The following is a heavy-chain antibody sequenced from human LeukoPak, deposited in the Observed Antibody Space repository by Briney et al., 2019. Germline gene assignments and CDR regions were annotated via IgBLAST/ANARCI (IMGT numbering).Heavy chain of an antibody. J-gene: IGHJ4*02. Sequence: GGSLRLSCAASGFTVNSNYMSWVRQAPGKGLEWVSVLYSGGTTYYADSVKGRFTISRDNAKNSLYLQMNSLRAEDTAVYYCARDAPRIVGATDYWGQGTLVTVSS. D-gene: IGHD1-26*01. V-gene: IGHV3-53*01. CDR1: GFTVNSNY. CDR3: ARDAPRIVGATDY. CDR2: LYSGGTT.